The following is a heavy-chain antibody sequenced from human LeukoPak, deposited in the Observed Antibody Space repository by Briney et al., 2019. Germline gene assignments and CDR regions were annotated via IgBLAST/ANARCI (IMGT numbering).Heavy chain of an antibody. D-gene: IGHD6-13*01. CDR1: GFTFTDYW. V-gene: IGHV3-7*01. CDR3: ARDGTAAGLYFDL. Sequence: PGGSLRLSCAVSGFTFTDYWMNWVRQAPGKGLEWVASIRQDGGEKSYVDSVKGRFTISSDNTKSSLYLQINSLRAEDTAVYYCARDGTAAGLYFDLWGQGTLVTVSS. CDR2: IRQDGGEK. J-gene: IGHJ4*01.